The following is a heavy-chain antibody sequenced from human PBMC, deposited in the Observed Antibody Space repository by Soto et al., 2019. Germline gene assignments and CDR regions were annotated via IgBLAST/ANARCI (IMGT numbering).Heavy chain of an antibody. CDR1: GGSVNSANYY. J-gene: IGHJ1*01. V-gene: IGHV4-61*01. CDR2: IYYSGST. Sequence: QVQLQESGPGLVKPSETLSLTCSVSGGSVNSANYYWSWIRQPPGKGLEWIGYIYYSGSTNYNPSLKSRVTILVETSKNQFSLKLSSVTAADTAVYYCARVMAVAGTRKYFQNWGQGTLVTVSS. D-gene: IGHD6-19*01. CDR3: ARVMAVAGTRKYFQN.